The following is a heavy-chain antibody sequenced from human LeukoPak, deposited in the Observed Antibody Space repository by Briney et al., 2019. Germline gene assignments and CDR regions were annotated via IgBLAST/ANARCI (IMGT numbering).Heavy chain of an antibody. CDR2: ITSKANNYAT. J-gene: IGHJ4*02. V-gene: IGHV3-73*01. CDR3: ARDRDYAFDY. Sequence: GGSLRLSCAASGFTFSSYAMSWVRQASGKGLEWIGRITSKANNYATAYTASVKGRFTISRDDSKNMAYLQMDSLRDEDTAVYYCARDRDYAFDYWGQGTLVTVSS. D-gene: IGHD4-17*01. CDR1: GFTFSSYA.